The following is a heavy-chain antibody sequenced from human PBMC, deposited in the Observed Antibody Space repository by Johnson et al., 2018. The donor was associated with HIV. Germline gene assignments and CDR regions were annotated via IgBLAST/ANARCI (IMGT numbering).Heavy chain of an antibody. J-gene: IGHJ3*02. CDR2: ISYDGSNK. D-gene: IGHD3-9*01. CDR1: GFTFSSYA. V-gene: IGHV3-30-3*01. CDR3: ARGDYDILTGYAFDI. Sequence: VQVVESGGGVVQPGRSPRLSCAASGFTFSSYAMHWVRQAPGKGLEWVAVISYDGSNKYYADSVKGRFTISRDNSKNTLYLQMNSLRAEDTAVYYCARGDYDILTGYAFDIWGQGTMVTVSS.